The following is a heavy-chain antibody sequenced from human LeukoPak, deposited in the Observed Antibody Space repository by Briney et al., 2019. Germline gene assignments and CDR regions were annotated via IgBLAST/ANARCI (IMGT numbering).Heavy chain of an antibody. Sequence: GGSLRLSCAASGFTFSSYAMSWVRQAPGKGLEWVSAISGSGGSTYYADSVKGRFTISRDNSKNTLYLQMNSLRAEDTAVYYRAKESSQTGLGWYFDLWGRGTLVTVSS. J-gene: IGHJ2*01. D-gene: IGHD3-10*01. CDR2: ISGSGGST. CDR3: AKESSQTGLGWYFDL. CDR1: GFTFSSYA. V-gene: IGHV3-23*01.